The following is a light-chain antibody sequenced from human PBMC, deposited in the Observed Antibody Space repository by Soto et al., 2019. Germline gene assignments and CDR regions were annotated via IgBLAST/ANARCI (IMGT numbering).Light chain of an antibody. CDR3: QQYNNWPPN. CDR2: DAS. Sequence: DIQIFQSPSTVYASEGDTVTITCRASQGISRWLAWYQQKPGKPPKLLIYDASGLDSGVPSRFSGSGYGTEFTLTISGLQPEDIAVYFCQQYNNWPPNFGQGTRLEIK. J-gene: IGKJ5*01. CDR1: QGISRW. V-gene: IGKV1-5*01.